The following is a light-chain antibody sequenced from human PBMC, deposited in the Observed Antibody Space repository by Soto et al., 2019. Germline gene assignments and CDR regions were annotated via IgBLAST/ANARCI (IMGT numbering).Light chain of an antibody. Sequence: QAVVTQEPSLTVSPGGTITLTCGCSTGPVTSGHFPYWFQQKRGQAPKTLIYDTFNKQSWTPARFSGSLLGGKAALTLSGAQPEDEAEYYCLLSYSGGRKVFGGGTKVTVL. CDR2: DTF. V-gene: IGLV7-46*01. CDR3: LLSYSGGRKV. CDR1: TGPVTSGHF. J-gene: IGLJ2*01.